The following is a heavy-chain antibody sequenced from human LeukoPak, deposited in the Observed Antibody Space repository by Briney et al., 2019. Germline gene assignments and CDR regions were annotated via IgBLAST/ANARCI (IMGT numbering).Heavy chain of an antibody. J-gene: IGHJ4*02. D-gene: IGHD6-19*01. CDR3: AKDRQWLGRYFDY. Sequence: PGGSLRLSCAASGFTFSSYWMGWVRQAPGKGLEWVANIRQDGGEIYYLDSVKGRFTISRDNAKNSLYLQMNSLTAEDTAVYYCAKDRQWLGRYFDYWGQGTLVTVSS. CDR1: GFTFSSYW. V-gene: IGHV3-7*03. CDR2: IRQDGGEI.